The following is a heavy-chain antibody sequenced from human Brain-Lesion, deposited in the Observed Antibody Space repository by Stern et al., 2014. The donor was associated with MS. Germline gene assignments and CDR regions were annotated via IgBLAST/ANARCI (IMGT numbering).Heavy chain of an antibody. CDR1: GFTFDDYA. J-gene: IGHJ4*02. CDR3: ARDITGSSAYFAY. CDR2: ISWNSGTI. D-gene: IGHD1-14*01. V-gene: IGHV3-9*01. Sequence: VQLVQSGGELVQPGRSLRLSCAAFGFTFDDYAMHWVRQAPGTGMERVAGISWNSGTIGYADSVKGRFTTSRDNAYSSLYLQMNSLRPEDTALYYCARDITGSSAYFAYWGQGALVTVSS.